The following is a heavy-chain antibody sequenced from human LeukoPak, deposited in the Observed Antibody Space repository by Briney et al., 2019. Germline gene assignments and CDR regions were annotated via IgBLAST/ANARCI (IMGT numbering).Heavy chain of an antibody. J-gene: IGHJ4*02. CDR1: EFIFTDYY. CDR2: ISSNNDYT. Sequence: GGSLRLSCAASEFIFTDYYMNWIRQAPGKGLEWVSFISSNNDYTNYADSVRGRFTISRDTIKNSLNLQMNSLRAEDTAAYYCARGSAAAGWEYWGQGTLVTVSS. D-gene: IGHD6-13*01. V-gene: IGHV3-11*06. CDR3: ARGSAAAGWEY.